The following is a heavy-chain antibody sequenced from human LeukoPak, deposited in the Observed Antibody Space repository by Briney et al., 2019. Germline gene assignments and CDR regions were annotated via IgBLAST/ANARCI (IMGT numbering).Heavy chain of an antibody. CDR1: GFIFSAYG. V-gene: IGHV3-33*06. CDR2: IWYDGSSK. Sequence: GGSLRLSCAASGFIFSAYGMHWVRQAPGKGLEWLAVIWYDGSSKYYADSVKGRFTISRDNSKNTLDLQMNSLRAEDTAVYYCAKGRGYSNEGPGYWGQGTLVTVSS. D-gene: IGHD4-11*01. J-gene: IGHJ4*02. CDR3: AKGRGYSNEGPGY.